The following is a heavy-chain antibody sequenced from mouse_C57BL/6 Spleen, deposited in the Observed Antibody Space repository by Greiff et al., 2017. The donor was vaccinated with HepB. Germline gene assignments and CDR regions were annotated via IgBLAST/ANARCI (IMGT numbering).Heavy chain of an antibody. D-gene: IGHD2-1*01. J-gene: IGHJ1*03. V-gene: IGHV3-1*01. Sequence: EVMLVESGPGMVKPSQSLSLTCTVTGYSITSGYDWHWIRHFPGNKLEWLGYISYSGSTNYNPSLKSRISITHDTSKNHFFLKLNSVTTEDTATYYCARKEIYYGNSWYFDVWGTGTTVTVSS. CDR1: GYSITSGYD. CDR2: ISYSGST. CDR3: ARKEIYYGNSWYFDV.